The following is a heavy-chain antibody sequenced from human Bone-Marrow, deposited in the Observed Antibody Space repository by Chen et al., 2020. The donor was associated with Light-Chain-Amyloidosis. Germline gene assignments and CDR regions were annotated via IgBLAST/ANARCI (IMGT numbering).Heavy chain of an antibody. CDR3: ARTGWYRYPVDY. CDR1: GGSISSSSYY. D-gene: IGHD3-16*02. Sequence: QLQLQESGPGLVKPSETLSLTCTVSGGSISSSSYYWGWIRQPPGKGLEWIGSIYYSGSTYYNPSLKSRVTISVDTSKNQFSLKLSSVTAADTAVYYCARTGWYRYPVDYWGQGTLVTVSS. J-gene: IGHJ4*02. CDR2: IYYSGST. V-gene: IGHV4-39*01.